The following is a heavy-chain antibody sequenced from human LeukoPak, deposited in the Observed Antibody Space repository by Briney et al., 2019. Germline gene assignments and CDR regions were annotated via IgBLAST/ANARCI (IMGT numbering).Heavy chain of an antibody. CDR3: LIVGASTPDY. D-gene: IGHD1-26*01. CDR1: GYTFTRYD. V-gene: IGHV1-8*01. CDR2: INPNNGKA. Sequence: GASVKVSCKASGYTFTRYDINWVRQASGQGPEWMGWINPNNGKAGYAQRFQGRVTMTRDTSISTAYMELSSLRSEDTAVYYCLIVGASTPDYWGQGTLVTVSS. J-gene: IGHJ4*02.